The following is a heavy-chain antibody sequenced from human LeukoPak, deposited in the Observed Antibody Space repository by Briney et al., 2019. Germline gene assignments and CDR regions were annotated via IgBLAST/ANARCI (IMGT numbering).Heavy chain of an antibody. CDR3: AKRSGYTTGWFFDF. CDR1: GFTFSSYG. J-gene: IGHJ4*02. D-gene: IGHD6-19*01. CDR2: IWYDGSNK. V-gene: IGHV3-33*06. Sequence: GGSLRLSCAASGFTFSSYGMHWVRQAPGKGLAWVAVIWYDGSNKYYADSVKGRFTISRDNSKNTLFLQMNSLRAEDTAVFYCAKRSGYTTGWFFDFWGQGTLVTVSS.